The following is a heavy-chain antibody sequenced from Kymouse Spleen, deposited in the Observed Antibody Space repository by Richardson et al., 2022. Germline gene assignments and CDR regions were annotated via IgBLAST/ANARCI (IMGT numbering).Heavy chain of an antibody. D-gene: IGHD1-7*01. Sequence: QVQLVESGGGVVQPGRSLRLSCAASGFTFSSYGMHWVRQAPGKGLEWVAVISYDGSNKYYADSVKGRFTISRDNSKNTLYLQMNSLRAEDTAVYYCAKDLLELRNYYYYGMDVWGQGTTVTVSS. J-gene: IGHJ6*02. V-gene: IGHV3-30*18. CDR3: AKDLLELRNYYYYGMDV. CDR1: GFTFSSYG. CDR2: ISYDGSNK.